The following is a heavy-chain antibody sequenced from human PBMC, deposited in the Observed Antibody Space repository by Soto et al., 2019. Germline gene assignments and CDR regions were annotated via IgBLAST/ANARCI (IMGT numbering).Heavy chain of an antibody. CDR3: AIYRTVGC. V-gene: IGHV3-7*03. D-gene: IGHD3-16*02. Sequence: EVQLVESGGGLVQPGGSLRLSCAASGFTLSNFWMSWVRQAPGKGLEWVASIKEDGSEKTYVDSVKGRFTISRDNAQNSLYLQLSRLRVDDAAVYYGAIYRTVGCWGQGTPV. CDR1: GFTLSNFW. CDR2: IKEDGSEK. J-gene: IGHJ4*02.